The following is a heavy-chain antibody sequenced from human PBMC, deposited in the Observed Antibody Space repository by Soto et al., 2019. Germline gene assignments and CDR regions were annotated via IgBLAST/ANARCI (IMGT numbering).Heavy chain of an antibody. CDR3: VGTGDSSN. Sequence: EVQLVESGGGLVQPGGSLRLSCAASGFTFSRYWMHWVRQAPGKGLVWVSRINSDGSSTSYADSVRGRFTISRDNAKNTLYLKMNSLRAEDTAVYYCVGTGDSSNWGQGTLVAVSS. J-gene: IGHJ1*01. CDR2: INSDGSST. D-gene: IGHD6-13*01. V-gene: IGHV3-74*01. CDR1: GFTFSRYW.